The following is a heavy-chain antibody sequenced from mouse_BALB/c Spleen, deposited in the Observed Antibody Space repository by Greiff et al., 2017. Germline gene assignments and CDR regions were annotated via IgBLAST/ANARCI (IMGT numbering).Heavy chain of an antibody. V-gene: IGHV5-6-3*01. J-gene: IGHJ1*01. CDR1: GFTFSSYG. D-gene: IGHD2-4*01. CDR2: INSNGGST. Sequence: EVQGVESGGGLVQPGGSLKLSCAASGFTFSSYGMSWVRQTPDKRLELVATINSNGGSTYYPDSVKGRFTISRDNAKNTLYLQMSSLKSEDTAMYYCARAPYDYVGYFDVWGAGTTVTVSS. CDR3: ARAPYDYVGYFDV.